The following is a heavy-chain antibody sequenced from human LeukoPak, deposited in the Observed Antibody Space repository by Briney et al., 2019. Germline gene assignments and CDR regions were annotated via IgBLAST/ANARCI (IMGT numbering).Heavy chain of an antibody. V-gene: IGHV4-39*07. CDR1: GDSITNVNYF. D-gene: IGHD3-22*01. Sequence: RPSETLSLTCTVSGDSITNVNYFWGWFRQPPGKGLEWLGTISYSGDTHYSPSLKSRLTISMDTSKSQFSLKLTSVTAADTAVYYCARARRVVVGLYYYYYGMDVWGQGTTVTVSS. J-gene: IGHJ6*02. CDR3: ARARRVVVGLYYYYYGMDV. CDR2: ISYSGDT.